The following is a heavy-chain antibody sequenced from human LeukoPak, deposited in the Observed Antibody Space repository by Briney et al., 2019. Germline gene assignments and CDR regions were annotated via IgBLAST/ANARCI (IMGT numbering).Heavy chain of an antibody. V-gene: IGHV4-59*01. CDR3: ARAYCSGGSCYSSRGMFDP. J-gene: IGHJ5*02. CDR1: GGSISTYY. Sequence: SGTLSLTCAVSGGSISTYYWSWIRQSPGKGLESIGYIYYSGSTNYNPSLKSRVTISVDTSKNQFSLKLSSVTTADTAVYYCARAYCSGGSCYSSRGMFDPWGQGTLVTVSS. D-gene: IGHD2-15*01. CDR2: IYYSGST.